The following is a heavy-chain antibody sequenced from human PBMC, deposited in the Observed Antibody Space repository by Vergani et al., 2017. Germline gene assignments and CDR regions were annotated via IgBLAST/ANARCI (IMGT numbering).Heavy chain of an antibody. V-gene: IGHV4-31*03. Sequence: QVQLQESGPGLVKPSQTLSLTCTVSGGSISSGGYYWSWIRQHPGKGLEWIGYIYYIGSTYYNPSLKSRVTISVDTSKNQFTLKLSSVTAADTAVYYCAREKEGFDFSDYQWNAFDIWGQGTMVTVSS. CDR2: IYYIGST. CDR1: GGSISSGGYY. D-gene: IGHD4-11*01. CDR3: AREKEGFDFSDYQWNAFDI. J-gene: IGHJ3*02.